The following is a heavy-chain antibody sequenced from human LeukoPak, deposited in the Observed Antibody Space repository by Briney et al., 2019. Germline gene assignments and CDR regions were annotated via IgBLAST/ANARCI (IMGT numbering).Heavy chain of an antibody. CDR3: ARDLISGSWLS. J-gene: IGHJ4*02. CDR1: GYTFTSYA. CDR2: IIPIFGTA. Sequence: SVKVSCKASGYTFTSYAMNWVRQAPGQGLEWMGGIIPIFGTANYAQKFQGRVTITADESTSTAYMELSSLRSEDTAVYYCARDLISGSWLSWGQGTLVTVSS. V-gene: IGHV1-69*13. D-gene: IGHD1-26*01.